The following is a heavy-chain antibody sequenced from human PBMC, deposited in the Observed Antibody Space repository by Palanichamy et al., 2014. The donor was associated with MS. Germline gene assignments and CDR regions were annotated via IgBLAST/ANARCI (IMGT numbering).Heavy chain of an antibody. CDR2: IYYSGST. CDR3: ARQGFSSSWYGGFDY. CDR1: GDSISSSYYY. J-gene: IGHJ4*02. V-gene: IGHV4-39*01. D-gene: IGHD6-13*01. Sequence: QLQLQESGPGLVKPSETLSLTCTVSGDSISSSYYYWGWIRQPPGKGLDWIGSIYYSGSTYYNPSLKSRVTISVDTSKNQFSLQLSSVTAADTAVYYCARQGFSSSWYGGFDYWGQGTLVTASS.